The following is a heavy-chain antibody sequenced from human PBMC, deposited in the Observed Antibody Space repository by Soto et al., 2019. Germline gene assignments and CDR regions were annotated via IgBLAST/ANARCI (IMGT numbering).Heavy chain of an antibody. CDR2: ISGSGGST. CDR1: GFTFSSYA. Sequence: EVQLLESGGGLVQPGGSLRLSCAASGFTFSSYAMSWVRQAPGRGLEWVSAISGSGGSTYYADSVKGRFTISRDNSKNTLYLQMNSLRAEDTAVYYCAKGRGGRGWFDPWGQGTLVTVSS. V-gene: IGHV3-23*01. CDR3: AKGRGGRGWFDP. J-gene: IGHJ5*02. D-gene: IGHD2-15*01.